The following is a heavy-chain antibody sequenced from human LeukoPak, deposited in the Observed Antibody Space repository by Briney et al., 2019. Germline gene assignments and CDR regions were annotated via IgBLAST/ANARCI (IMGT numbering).Heavy chain of an antibody. CDR3: ARTNSSSWFTVYYYYYGMDV. V-gene: IGHV1-8*01. J-gene: IGHJ6*02. CDR2: MNRNGGNT. D-gene: IGHD6-13*01. CDR1: GYTFTSYD. Sequence: ASVKVSCKASGYTFTSYDINWVRQAPGQGLEWMGGMNRNGGNTGYAQKFQGRVTMTRNTSISTAYMELSSLRSEDTAVYYCARTNSSSWFTVYYYYYGMDVWGQGTTVTVSS.